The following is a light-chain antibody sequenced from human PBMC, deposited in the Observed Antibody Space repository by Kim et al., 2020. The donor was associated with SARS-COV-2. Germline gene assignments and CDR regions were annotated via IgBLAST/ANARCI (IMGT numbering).Light chain of an antibody. Sequence: LGQRVRITCQGDSLRSYYASWYQQKPGKAPVLVIYGKNNRPSGIPDRFSGSSSGNTASLTITGAQAEDEADYYCNSRDSSGNHLYVFGTGTKVTVL. CDR3: NSRDSSGNHLYV. V-gene: IGLV3-19*01. CDR2: GKN. CDR1: SLRSYY. J-gene: IGLJ1*01.